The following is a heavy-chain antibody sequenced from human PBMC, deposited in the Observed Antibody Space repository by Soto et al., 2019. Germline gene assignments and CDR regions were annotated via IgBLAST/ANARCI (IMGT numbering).Heavy chain of an antibody. Sequence: EVQLLESGGGFVQPGGSMRLSCVASGFTFNNYAMNWVRQAPGKGPEWVSVMSGSGGSTFYADSVRGRFTTSRDTSKPTVYLPMDRLRVEDTAIYYCVKDLGYSLFAMGGGMDVWGGVPTVTVS. CDR1: GFTFNNYA. CDR2: MSGSGGST. V-gene: IGHV3-23*01. D-gene: IGHD3-3*02. CDR3: VKDLGYSLFAMGGGMDV. J-gene: IGHJ6*02.